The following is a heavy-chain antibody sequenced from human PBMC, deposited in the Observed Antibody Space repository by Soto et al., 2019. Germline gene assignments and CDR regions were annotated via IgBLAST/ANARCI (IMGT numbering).Heavy chain of an antibody. CDR2: IYSSGST. CDR1: GGSVSSSSYF. V-gene: IGHV4-61*01. CDR3: ARDDNYLDP. J-gene: IGHJ5*02. Sequence: PSETLSLTCTVSGGSVSSSSYFWSWIRQPPGKGLEWIGYIYSSGSTNYNPSLKSRVTISLDTSKNQFSLKLNSVTPADTAVYYCARDDNYLDPWGQGTMVTVYS.